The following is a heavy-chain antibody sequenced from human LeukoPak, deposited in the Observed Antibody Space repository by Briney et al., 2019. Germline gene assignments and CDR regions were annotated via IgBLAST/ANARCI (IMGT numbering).Heavy chain of an antibody. D-gene: IGHD2-21*01. CDR3: ARNYSYGMDV. Sequence: ASVKVSCKASGYTFNGYYIHWVRQAPGQGLEWMGWIKTYSGDTKYAQKFQGRVTMTRVTPISTAYMELTRLTSDDTAVYYCARNYSYGMDVWGQGTTVIVSS. CDR2: IKTYSGDT. J-gene: IGHJ6*02. V-gene: IGHV1-2*02. CDR1: GYTFNGYY.